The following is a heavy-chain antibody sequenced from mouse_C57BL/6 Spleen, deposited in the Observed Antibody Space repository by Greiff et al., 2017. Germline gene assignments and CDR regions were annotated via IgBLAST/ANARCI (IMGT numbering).Heavy chain of an antibody. CDR3: ARWDYYGSSRVY. CDR2: IYPSDSET. CDR1: GYTFTSYW. J-gene: IGHJ2*01. D-gene: IGHD1-1*01. Sequence: QVQLQQPGAELVRPGSSVKLSCKASGYTFTSYWMDWVKQRPGPGLEWIGNIYPSDSETHYNQKFKDKATLTVDKSSSTAYMQLSSLTSEDSAVYYCARWDYYGSSRVYWGQGTTLTVSS. V-gene: IGHV1-61*01.